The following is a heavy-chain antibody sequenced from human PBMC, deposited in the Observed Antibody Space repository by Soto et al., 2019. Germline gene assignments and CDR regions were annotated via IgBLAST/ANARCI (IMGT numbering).Heavy chain of an antibody. V-gene: IGHV4-34*01. D-gene: IGHD3-3*01. Sequence: PSETLSLTCAVYGGSFSGYYWSWIRQPPGKGLEWIGEINHSGSTNYNPSLKSRVTISVDTSKNQFSLKLSSVTAADTAVYYCARDVEWLSETYYYYYYMDVWGKGTTVTVSS. CDR2: INHSGST. J-gene: IGHJ6*03. CDR1: GGSFSGYY. CDR3: ARDVEWLSETYYYYYYMDV.